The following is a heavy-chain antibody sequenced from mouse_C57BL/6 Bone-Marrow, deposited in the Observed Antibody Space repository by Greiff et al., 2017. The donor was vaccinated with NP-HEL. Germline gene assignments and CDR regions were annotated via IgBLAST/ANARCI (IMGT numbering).Heavy chain of an antibody. J-gene: IGHJ3*01. Sequence: EVQRVESGGDLVKPGGSLKLSCAASGFTFSSYGMSWVRQTPDKRLEWVATISSGGSYTYYPDSVKGRFTISRDNAKNTLYLQMSSLKSEDTAMYYFSRPTYYSNYAWFAYWGQGTLVTVSA. CDR1: GFTFSSYG. V-gene: IGHV5-6*01. D-gene: IGHD2-5*01. CDR3: SRPTYYSNYAWFAY. CDR2: ISSGGSYT.